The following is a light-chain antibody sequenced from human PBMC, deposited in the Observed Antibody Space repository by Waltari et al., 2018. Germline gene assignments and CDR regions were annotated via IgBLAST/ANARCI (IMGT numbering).Light chain of an antibody. V-gene: IGKV1-12*01. CDR2: DAS. CDR1: QGIASR. Sequence: DIQKTQSPSSVSASVGDRVTLTCRASQGIASRLAWYQQKPGKAPKLLIYDASSLHNGVPSRFIGSGSGTDFTLTIRGLQPEDFATYYCQQVNSFPRTFGQGTTVDVK. CDR3: QQVNSFPRT. J-gene: IGKJ1*01.